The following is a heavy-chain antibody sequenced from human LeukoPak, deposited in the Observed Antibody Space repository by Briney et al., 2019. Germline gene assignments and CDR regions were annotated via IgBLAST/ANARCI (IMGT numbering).Heavy chain of an antibody. CDR2: IYSGGST. V-gene: IGHV3-53*01. J-gene: IGHJ4*02. D-gene: IGHD3-22*01. Sequence: GGSLRLSCAASGFTVSSNYMSWVRRAPGKGLEWVSVIYSGGSTYYADSVKGRSTISRDNSKNTLYLQMNSLRAEDTAVYYCARSPDSSGYYLSYYFDYWGQGTLVTVSS. CDR1: GFTVSSNY. CDR3: ARSPDSSGYYLSYYFDY.